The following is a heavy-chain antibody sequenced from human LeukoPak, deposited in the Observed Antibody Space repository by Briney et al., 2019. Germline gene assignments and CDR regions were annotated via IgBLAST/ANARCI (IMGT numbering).Heavy chain of an antibody. D-gene: IGHD3-22*01. CDR3: ARGRPRLYDSSGYYYVY. CDR2: MYSSGNT. Sequence: PSETLSLTCTVSGGSISGYFWSWIRQPAGKGLECIGRMYSSGNTNYNPSLKSRVTMSVDTSKNQFSLRLNSVTAADTAVYYCARGRPRLYDSSGYYYVYWGQGTLVTVSS. V-gene: IGHV4-4*07. J-gene: IGHJ4*02. CDR1: GGSISGYF.